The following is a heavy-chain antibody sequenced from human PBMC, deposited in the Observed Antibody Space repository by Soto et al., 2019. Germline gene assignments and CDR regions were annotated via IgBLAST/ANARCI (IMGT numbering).Heavy chain of an antibody. CDR1: GYTFTSYG. V-gene: IGHV1-18*01. CDR2: ISAYNGNT. CDR3: AGRDGSSWYQSQPLN. J-gene: IGHJ4*02. D-gene: IGHD6-13*01. Sequence: QVQLVQSGAEVKKPGASVKVSCKASGYTFTSYGISWVRQAPGQGLEWMGWISAYNGNTNYAQKLQGRVTMTTDTAPSTASMELSSLRSDDTAVYYCAGRDGSSWYQSQPLNWGQGTLVTVSS.